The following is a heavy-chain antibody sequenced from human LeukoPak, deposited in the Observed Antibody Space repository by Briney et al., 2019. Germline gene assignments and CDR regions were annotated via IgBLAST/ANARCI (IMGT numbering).Heavy chain of an antibody. CDR1: GYSISSGYY. V-gene: IGHV4-38-2*02. CDR3: ARYTANTAGYSFDF. Sequence: SETLSLTCTVSGYSISSGYYWSWIRQPPGKGLEWIATIHHSGVTYYNPSHKSRVTMSVDTSKNQFSLKLGSVTAASTAVYYCARYTANTAGYSFDFWGQGALVTVSS. CDR2: IHHSGVT. J-gene: IGHJ4*02. D-gene: IGHD3-22*01.